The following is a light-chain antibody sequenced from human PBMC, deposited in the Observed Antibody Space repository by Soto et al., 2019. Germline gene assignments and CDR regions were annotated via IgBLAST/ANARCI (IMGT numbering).Light chain of an antibody. CDR1: QSVITIS. V-gene: IGKV3-20*01. J-gene: IGKJ4*01. Sequence: EIVLTQSPGTRSFSPGERATLSSRASQSVITISLAWYQQKPGQPPRLLIYGASTRATGIPDRFSGSGSGTDFTLTISRLEPEDFALYFCHRYGDSPLTFGGGTKVEIK. CDR2: GAS. CDR3: HRYGDSPLT.